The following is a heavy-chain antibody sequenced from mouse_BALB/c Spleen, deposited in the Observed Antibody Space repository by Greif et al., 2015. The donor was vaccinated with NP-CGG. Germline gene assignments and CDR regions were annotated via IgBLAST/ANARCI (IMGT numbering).Heavy chain of an antibody. J-gene: IGHJ4*01. V-gene: IGHV1S81*02. D-gene: IGHD2-4*01. CDR3: TRYDYDHYYAMDY. CDR1: GYTFTSYY. CDR2: INPSNGGT. Sequence: QVQLKESGAELVKPGASVKLSCKASGYTFTSYYMYWVKQRPGQGLEWIGEINPSNGGTNFNEKFKSKATLTVDKSSSTAYMQLSSLTSEDSAVYYCTRYDYDHYYAMDYWGQGTSVTVSS.